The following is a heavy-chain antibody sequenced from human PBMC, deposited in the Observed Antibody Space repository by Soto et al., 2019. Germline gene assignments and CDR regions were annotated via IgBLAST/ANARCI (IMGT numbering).Heavy chain of an antibody. CDR2: VYYTGDT. J-gene: IGHJ6*02. D-gene: IGHD4-17*01. CDR1: SGPDRSHN. V-gene: IGHV4-59*08. Sequence: QVQLQQSGPRLVKPSETLSLTCTVSSGPDRSHNWGWIRQPPGRGLEWIGYVYYTGDTAYNPSLRGRVXXPXDTPTNDISLTLNSVTAADTAVYYCVRQGIDYLHGLVDVWGQGTTVSVSS. CDR3: VRQGIDYLHGLVDV.